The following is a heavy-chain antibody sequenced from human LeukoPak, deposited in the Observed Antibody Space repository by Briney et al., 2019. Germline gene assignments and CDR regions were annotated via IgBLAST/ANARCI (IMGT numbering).Heavy chain of an antibody. D-gene: IGHD1-14*01. J-gene: IGHJ4*02. CDR2: INHSGST. CDR1: GGSFSGYY. CDR3: ARGPPLPRLRRKGYFDY. V-gene: IGHV4-34*01. Sequence: SETLSLTCAVYGGSFSGYYWSWIRQPPGKGLGWIGEINHSGSTNYNPSLKSRVTISVDTSKNQFSLKLSSVTAADTAVYYCARGPPLPRLRRKGYFDYWGQGTLVTVSS.